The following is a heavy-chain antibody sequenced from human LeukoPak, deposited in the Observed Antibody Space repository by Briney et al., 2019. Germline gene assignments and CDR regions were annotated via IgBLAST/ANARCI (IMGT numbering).Heavy chain of an antibody. J-gene: IGHJ6*02. D-gene: IGHD3-3*01. Sequence: KPGGSLRLSCAASGFTFSSYSMNWVRQAPGKGLEWVSSISSSSSYIYYADSVKGRFTISRDNAKNSLYLQMNSLRAEDTAVYYCARLFQLFRSGYSWVGFGSTPPYYYYYGMDVWGQGTTVTVSS. V-gene: IGHV3-21*01. CDR3: ARLFQLFRSGYSWVGFGSTPPYYYYYGMDV. CDR1: GFTFSSYS. CDR2: ISSSSSYI.